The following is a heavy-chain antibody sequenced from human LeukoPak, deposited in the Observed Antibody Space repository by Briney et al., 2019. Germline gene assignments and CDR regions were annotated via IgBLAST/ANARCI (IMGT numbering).Heavy chain of an antibody. CDR1: GFTFSTYA. CDR3: ARGLYDILTVLYV. J-gene: IGHJ6*02. CDR2: IGIACDT. V-gene: IGHV3-13*01. Sequence: GGSLRLSCTASGFTFSTYAMRWVRHATGKGLEWVSGIGIACDTHYSDSVKGRFTISRENAKSSLYLQMNSLRAGDTAVYYCARGLYDILTVLYVWGQGTTVTVSS. D-gene: IGHD3-9*01.